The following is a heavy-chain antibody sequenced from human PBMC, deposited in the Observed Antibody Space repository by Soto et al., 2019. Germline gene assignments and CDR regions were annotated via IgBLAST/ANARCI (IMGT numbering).Heavy chain of an antibody. J-gene: IGHJ6*02. V-gene: IGHV4-59*01. D-gene: IGHD2-2*01. CDR2: IYYSGST. CDR3: ARFGHPQRKDYYGMDV. Sequence: SETLSLTCTVSGGSISSYYWSWIRQPPGKGLEWIGYIYYSGSTNYNPSLKSRVTISVDTSKNQFSLKLSSVTAADTAMYYCARFGHPQRKDYYGMDVWGQGTTVTVSS. CDR1: GGSISSYY.